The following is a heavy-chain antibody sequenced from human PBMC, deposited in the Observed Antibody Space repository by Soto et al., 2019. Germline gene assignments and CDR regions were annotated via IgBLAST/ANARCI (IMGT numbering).Heavy chain of an antibody. CDR1: GYTFTSYA. V-gene: IGHV1-3*05. CDR3: ARVGGYSYGGNWFDP. CDR2: INAGNGNT. D-gene: IGHD5-18*01. J-gene: IGHJ5*02. Sequence: QVQLVQSGAEEKKPGASVKVSCKASGYTFTSYAMHWVRQAPGQRLEWMGWINAGNGNTKYSQKFQGRVTITRDTSASTAYMELSSLRSEDTAVYYCARVGGYSYGGNWFDPWGQGTLVTVSS.